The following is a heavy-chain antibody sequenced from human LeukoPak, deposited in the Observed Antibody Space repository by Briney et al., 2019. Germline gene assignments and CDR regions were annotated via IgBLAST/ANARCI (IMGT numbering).Heavy chain of an antibody. CDR2: VTSRSAT. V-gene: IGHV3-23*01. D-gene: IGHD6-19*01. Sequence: KPGGSLRLSCVASGFIFSSHGMSWVRQAPGKGLEWVSTVTSRSATHYTDSVKGRFITSRDSSKNTLFLQMNSLRAEDTALYYCTTTRPYGTTRAGAFEDWGQGTPVTVSS. J-gene: IGHJ4*02. CDR3: TTTRPYGTTRAGAFED. CDR1: GFIFSSHG.